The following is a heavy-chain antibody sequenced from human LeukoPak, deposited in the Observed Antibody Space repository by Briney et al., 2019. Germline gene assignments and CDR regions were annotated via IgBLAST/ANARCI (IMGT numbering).Heavy chain of an antibody. D-gene: IGHD2-2*01. Sequence: GGSLRLSCAASGFTFSTYAVNWVRQAQAKALEWVSAISSSGGTTYYADSVKGRFSISRDNSKNTLYLRMNSLRAEDTAIYYCARASGIVVVPAAVTFDYWGQGTLVTVSS. CDR1: GFTFSTYA. CDR2: ISSSGGTT. V-gene: IGHV3-23*01. CDR3: ARASGIVVVPAAVTFDY. J-gene: IGHJ4*02.